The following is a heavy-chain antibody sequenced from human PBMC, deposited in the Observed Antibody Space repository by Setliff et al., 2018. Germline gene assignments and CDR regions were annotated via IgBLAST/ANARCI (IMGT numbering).Heavy chain of an antibody. CDR3: ATNSGGNTIDAFDI. D-gene: IGHD2-15*01. CDR1: GYTLTELS. V-gene: IGHV1-24*01. CDR2: FDPGDGET. Sequence: GASVKVSCKVSGYTLTELSMHWVRQAPGKGLGWMGGFDPGDGETIYAQKFQGRATMTEDTSTDTAYMELSSLRSEDTAVYYCATNSGGNTIDAFDIWGQGTMVTVSS. J-gene: IGHJ3*02.